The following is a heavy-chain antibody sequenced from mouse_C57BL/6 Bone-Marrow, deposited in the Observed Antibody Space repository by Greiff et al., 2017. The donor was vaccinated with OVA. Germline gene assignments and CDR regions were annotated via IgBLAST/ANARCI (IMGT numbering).Heavy chain of an antibody. CDR2: IYPRSGNT. D-gene: IGHD2-4*01. CDR1: GYTFTSYG. CDR3: ARWDYDPVDY. V-gene: IGHV1-81*01. J-gene: IGHJ2*01. Sequence: VQLQQSGAELARPGASVKLSCTASGYTFTSYGISWVPQRPGQGLEWIGEIYPRSGNTYYNEKLKGKATLTADKASRTAYMELRSMTSEDSAVYFCARWDYDPVDYWGQGTTLTVSS.